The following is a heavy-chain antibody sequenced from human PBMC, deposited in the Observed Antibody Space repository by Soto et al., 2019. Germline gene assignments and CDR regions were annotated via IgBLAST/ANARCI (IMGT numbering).Heavy chain of an antibody. CDR1: GFTFSSYG. Sequence: QVQLVESGGGVVQPGRSLRLSCAASGFTFSSYGMHWVRQAPGKGLEWVAVISYDGSNKYYADSVKGRFTISRYNSKNTLYLQMNSLRAEDTAVYYCAKDGSVSSRWYGHSVGWFDPWGQRTLVTVSS. D-gene: IGHD6-19*01. CDR2: ISYDGSNK. V-gene: IGHV3-30*18. CDR3: AKDGSVSSRWYGHSVGWFDP. J-gene: IGHJ5*02.